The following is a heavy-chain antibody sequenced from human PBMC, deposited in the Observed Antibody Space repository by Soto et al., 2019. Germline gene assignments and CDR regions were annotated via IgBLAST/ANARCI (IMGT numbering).Heavy chain of an antibody. J-gene: IGHJ4*02. CDR3: ASVDSRGYTFKY. V-gene: IGHV4-31*03. CDR2: IYYSGTT. Sequence: QVQLQESGPGLVQPSQTLSLSCTVSGGSIISGGYYWSWIRQHPGKGLEWIGYIYYSGTTYYNPSLKSRLTISLDTPRNQFSLEVNSVSAADTAVYYCASVDSRGYTFKYWGQGTLVTVSS. D-gene: IGHD3-22*01. CDR1: GGSIISGGYY.